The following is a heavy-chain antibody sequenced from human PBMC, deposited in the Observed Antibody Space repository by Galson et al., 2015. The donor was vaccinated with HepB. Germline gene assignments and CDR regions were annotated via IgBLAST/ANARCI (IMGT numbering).Heavy chain of an antibody. Sequence: SLRLSCAASRFALSNYGMTWVRQAPGKGLEWVSGVSVNGGSTYYADSVKGRFTISRDNSRNTLYLQMNSPRAEDTAVYYCARDSWRSYNYYYDYGMDVWGQGTTVTVSS. CDR1: RFALSNYG. D-gene: IGHD3-16*01. J-gene: IGHJ6*01. CDR3: ARDSWRSYNYYYDYGMDV. CDR2: VSVNGGST. V-gene: IGHV3-23*01.